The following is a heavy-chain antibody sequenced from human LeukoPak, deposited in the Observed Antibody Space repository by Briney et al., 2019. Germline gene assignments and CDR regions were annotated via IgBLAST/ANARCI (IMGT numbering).Heavy chain of an antibody. CDR1: GFTFSSYS. J-gene: IGHJ4*02. D-gene: IGHD6-19*01. CDR3: ARDLSYSSAPLPFYYFDY. CDR2: ISSSSSYI. V-gene: IGHV3-21*01. Sequence: PGRSLRLSCAASGFTFSSYSMNWVRQAPGKGLELVSSISSSSSYIYYADSVKGRFTISRDNAKNSLYLQMNSLRAEDTAVYYCARDLSYSSAPLPFYYFDYWGQGTLVTGSS.